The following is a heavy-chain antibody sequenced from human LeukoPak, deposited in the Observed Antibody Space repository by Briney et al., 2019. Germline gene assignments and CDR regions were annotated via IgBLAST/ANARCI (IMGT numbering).Heavy chain of an antibody. Sequence: ASVKVSCKASGYTFTGYYMHWVRQAPGQGLEWMGWINPNSGGTNYAQKFQGRVTMTRDTSISTAYMELSRLRSDDTAVYYCARDRGLRDYVWGSYRNLDYWGQGTLVTVSS. D-gene: IGHD3-16*02. CDR1: GYTFTGYY. CDR2: INPNSGGT. CDR3: ARDRGLRDYVWGSYRNLDY. V-gene: IGHV1-2*02. J-gene: IGHJ4*02.